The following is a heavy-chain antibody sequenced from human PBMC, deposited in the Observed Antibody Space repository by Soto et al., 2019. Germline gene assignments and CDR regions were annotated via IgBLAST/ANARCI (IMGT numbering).Heavy chain of an antibody. CDR3: ARHPDFWSGYYYYYGMDV. CDR1: GGSISSGDYY. CDR2: IYYSGST. V-gene: IGHV4-39*01. Sequence: SETLSLTCTVSGGSISSGDYYWSWIRQPPGKGLEWIGYIYYSGSTYYNPSLKSRVTIYVDTSKNQFSLKLSSVTAADTAVYYCARHPDFWSGYYYYYGMDVWGQGTTVTVSS. J-gene: IGHJ6*02. D-gene: IGHD3-3*01.